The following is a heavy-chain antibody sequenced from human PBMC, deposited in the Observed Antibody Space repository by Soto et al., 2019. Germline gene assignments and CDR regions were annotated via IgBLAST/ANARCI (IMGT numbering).Heavy chain of an antibody. CDR3: ARWDYYDSSGYIDY. J-gene: IGHJ4*02. D-gene: IGHD3-22*01. Sequence: SETLSLTCAVSGGSISSGGYSWNWIRQPPGKGLEWIGYIYHSGSTLYDPSLKSRVTISVDKSKNQFSLKLSSVTAADTAVYYCARWDYYDSSGYIDYWGQGTLVTVSS. V-gene: IGHV4-30-2*02. CDR2: IYHSGST. CDR1: GGSISSGGYS.